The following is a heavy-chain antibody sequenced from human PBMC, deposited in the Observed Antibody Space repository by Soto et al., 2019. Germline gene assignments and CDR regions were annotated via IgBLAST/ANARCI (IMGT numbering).Heavy chain of an antibody. CDR1: GGSVSSSSYY. J-gene: IGHJ4*02. CDR3: GRLEGLATISYYFDY. Sequence: QLQLQESGPGLVKPSETLSLTCTVSGGSVSSSSYYWGWVRQPPGKGLEWIGSVYYSGSTYYNTSLESLVTISVDKSKNQFSLKLMSLSAADTAVYYCGRLEGLATISYYFDYWGQGALVTVSS. V-gene: IGHV4-39*01. CDR2: VYYSGST. D-gene: IGHD3-9*01.